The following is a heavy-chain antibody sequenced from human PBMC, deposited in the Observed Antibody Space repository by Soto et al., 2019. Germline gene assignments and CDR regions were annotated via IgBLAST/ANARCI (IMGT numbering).Heavy chain of an antibody. V-gene: IGHV1-69*02. CDR2: IIPILGIA. D-gene: IGHD2-15*01. Sequence: SVKVSCKASGGTFSSYTISWLRQAPGQGLEWMGRIIPILGIANYAQKFQGRVTITADKSTSTAYMELSSLRSEDTAVYYCARGSNIVVVVAANSNDAFDIWGQGTMVTVSS. CDR1: GGTFSSYT. CDR3: ARGSNIVVVVAANSNDAFDI. J-gene: IGHJ3*02.